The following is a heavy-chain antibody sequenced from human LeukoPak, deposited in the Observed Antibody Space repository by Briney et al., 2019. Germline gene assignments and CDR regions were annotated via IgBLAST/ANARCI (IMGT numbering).Heavy chain of an antibody. CDR3: ARLVGAAGMYFDY. CDR1: GGSFSGYY. J-gene: IGHJ4*02. CDR2: INHSGST. D-gene: IGHD6-13*01. V-gene: IGHV4-34*01. Sequence: SETLSLTCAVYGGSFSGYYWSWIRQPPGKGLEWIGEINHSGSTNYNPSLKSRVTISVDTSKNQFSLKLSSVTAADTAVYYCARLVGAAGMYFDYWGQGTLVTVSS.